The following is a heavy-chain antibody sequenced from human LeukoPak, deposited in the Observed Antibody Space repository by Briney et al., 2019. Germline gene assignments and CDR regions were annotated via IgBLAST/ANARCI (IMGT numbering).Heavy chain of an antibody. Sequence: GASVKVSCKASGYTFTSYYMHWVRRAPGQGLEWMGIINPSGGSTSYAQKFQGRVTMTRDTSTSTVYMELSSLRSEDTAVYYCARADYRDYHFDYWGQGTLVTVSS. CDR3: ARADYRDYHFDY. CDR2: INPSGGST. V-gene: IGHV1-46*03. J-gene: IGHJ4*02. CDR1: GYTFTSYY. D-gene: IGHD4-17*01.